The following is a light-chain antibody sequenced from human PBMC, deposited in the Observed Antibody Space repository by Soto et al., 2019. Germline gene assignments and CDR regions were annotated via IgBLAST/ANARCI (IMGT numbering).Light chain of an antibody. CDR2: EGS. CDR3: CSYAGSSTLV. V-gene: IGLV2-23*01. CDR1: SSDVGSYNL. J-gene: IGLJ2*01. Sequence: TQPASVSGSPGQSLTISCTGTSSDVGSYNLVSWYQQHPGKAPKLMIYEGSKRPSGVSNRFSGSKSGNTASLTISGLQAEDEADYYCCSYAGSSTLVFGGGTKLTVL.